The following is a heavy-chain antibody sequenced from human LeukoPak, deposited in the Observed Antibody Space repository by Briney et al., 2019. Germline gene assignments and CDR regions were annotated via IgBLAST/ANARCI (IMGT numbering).Heavy chain of an antibody. Sequence: PSETLSLTCTVSGGSISSSSYYWGWIRQPPGKGLEWIGGIYYSGSTYYNPSLKSRVTISVDTSKNQFSLKLSSVTAADTAVYYCARDAVGLRLGADDAFDIWGQGTMVTVSS. CDR3: ARDAVGLRLGADDAFDI. CDR2: IYYSGST. CDR1: GGSISSSSYY. D-gene: IGHD3-16*01. J-gene: IGHJ3*02. V-gene: IGHV4-39*07.